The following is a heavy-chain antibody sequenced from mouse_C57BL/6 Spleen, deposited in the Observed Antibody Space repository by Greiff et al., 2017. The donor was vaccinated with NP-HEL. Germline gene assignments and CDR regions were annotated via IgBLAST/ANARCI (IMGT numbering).Heavy chain of an antibody. CDR1: GFNIKDDY. Sequence: EVQLQQSGAELVRPGASVKLSCTASGFNIKDDYMHWVKQRPEQGLEWIGWIDPENGDTEYASKFQGKATITADTSSNTAYLQLSSLTSEDTAVYYCTTCYMGGAWFAYWGQGTLVTVSA. V-gene: IGHV14-4*01. CDR2: IDPENGDT. CDR3: TTCYMGGAWFAY. D-gene: IGHD1-1*02. J-gene: IGHJ3*01.